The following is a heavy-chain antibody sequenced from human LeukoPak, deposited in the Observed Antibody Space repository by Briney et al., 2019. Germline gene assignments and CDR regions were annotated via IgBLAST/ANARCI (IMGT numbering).Heavy chain of an antibody. CDR1: GYTFTSYD. V-gene: IGHV1-8*01. D-gene: IGHD6-13*01. CDR3: ARAIAAAGADY. J-gene: IGHJ4*02. CDR2: MNPNSGNT. Sequence: ASVKVSCRASGYTFTSYDINWVRQATGQGLEWMGWMNPNSGNTGYAQKFQGRVTMTRNTSISTAYMELSSQRSEDTAVYYCARAIAAAGADYWGQGTLVTVSS.